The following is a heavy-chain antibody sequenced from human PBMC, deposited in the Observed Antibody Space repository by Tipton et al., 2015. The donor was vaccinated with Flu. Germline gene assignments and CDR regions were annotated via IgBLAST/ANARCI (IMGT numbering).Heavy chain of an antibody. J-gene: IGHJ4*02. CDR3: ARGSGSGTYMIFDY. D-gene: IGHD3-10*01. Sequence: LRLSCTVSGGSISTSYWSWIRQPAGKGLEWIGRISTSGSTNYNASLESRVTLSRDTSKNHFSLKLSSVTAADTAVYYCARGSGSGTYMIFDYWGQGTLVTVSS. CDR1: GGSISTSY. V-gene: IGHV4-4*07. CDR2: ISTSGST.